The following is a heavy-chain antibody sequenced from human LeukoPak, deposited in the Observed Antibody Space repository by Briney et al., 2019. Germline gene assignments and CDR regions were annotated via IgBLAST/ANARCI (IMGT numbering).Heavy chain of an antibody. CDR1: GFTFSSYE. V-gene: IGHV3-48*03. CDR2: ISSSGSTI. CDR3: AREVIRPYFDY. D-gene: IGHD2-21*01. J-gene: IGHJ4*02. Sequence: GGSLRLSCAASGFTFSSYEMNWVRQAPGKGLEWVSYISSSGSTIYYADSVKGRFTISRDNAKNSLYLQMNSLRAEDTAVYYCAREVIRPYFDYWGQGTLVTVSS.